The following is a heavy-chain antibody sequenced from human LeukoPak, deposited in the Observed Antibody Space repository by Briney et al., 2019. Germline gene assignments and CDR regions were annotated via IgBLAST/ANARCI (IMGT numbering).Heavy chain of an antibody. CDR3: AKQRTCSGWSWVDP. V-gene: IGHV3-23*01. D-gene: IGHD6-19*01. Sequence: GGSLRLSCAASGLPFSIYAMSWVRQAPGKGLEWVSAISGSGGSTYYADSVKGRFTISRDNSKNTLYLQMNSLRAEDTAVYYCAKQRTCSGWSWVDPWSQGTLVTVSS. J-gene: IGHJ5*02. CDR2: ISGSGGST. CDR1: GLPFSIYA.